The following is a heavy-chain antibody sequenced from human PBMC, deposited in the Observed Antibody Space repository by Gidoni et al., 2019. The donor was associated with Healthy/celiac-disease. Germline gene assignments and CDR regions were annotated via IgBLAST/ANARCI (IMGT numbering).Heavy chain of an antibody. CDR1: GGTFSSYA. J-gene: IGHJ6*02. CDR2: IIPIFGTA. D-gene: IGHD2-2*01. V-gene: IGHV1-69*01. CDR3: ASSYCSSTSCLPNYYYGMDV. Sequence: QVQLVQSGAEVKKPGSSVKVSCKASGGTFSSYAISWVRQAPGQGLEWMGGIIPIFGTANYAQKFQGRVTITADESTSTAYMELSSLRSEDTAVYYCASSYCSSTSCLPNYYYGMDVWGQGTTVTVSS.